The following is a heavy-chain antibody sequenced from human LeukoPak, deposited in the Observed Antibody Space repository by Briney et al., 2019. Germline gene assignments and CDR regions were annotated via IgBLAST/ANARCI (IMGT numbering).Heavy chain of an antibody. Sequence: HPGGSLGLSCAASGFTFSSYWMTWVRQAPGKGLQWVANMKQDGSEKYYVDSVKGRFTISRDNAKNSLYLQMDSLRAEDTAVYYCARDPPVYGDYAYYFDYWGQGTLVTVSS. CDR2: MKQDGSEK. CDR1: GFTFSSYW. D-gene: IGHD4-17*01. V-gene: IGHV3-7*03. J-gene: IGHJ4*02. CDR3: ARDPPVYGDYAYYFDY.